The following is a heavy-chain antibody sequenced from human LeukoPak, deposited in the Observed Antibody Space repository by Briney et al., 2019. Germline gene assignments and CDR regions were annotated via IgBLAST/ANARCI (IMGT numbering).Heavy chain of an antibody. CDR2: IKQDGSEK. J-gene: IGHJ4*02. CDR3: ASFSSGYPFDY. V-gene: IGHV3-7*01. CDR1: GFTFRNYW. Sequence: GGSLRLSCAASGFTFRNYWMSWVRQAPGKGLEWVANIKQDGSEKYYVDSVKGRFTISRDNAKNSLYLQMNSLRAEDTAVYYCASFSSGYPFDYWGQGTLVTVSS. D-gene: IGHD3-22*01.